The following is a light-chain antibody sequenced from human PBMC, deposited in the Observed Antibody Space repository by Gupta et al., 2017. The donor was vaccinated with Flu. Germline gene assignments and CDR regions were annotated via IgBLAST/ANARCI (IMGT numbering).Light chain of an antibody. CDR2: EVS. J-gene: IGLJ1*01. V-gene: IGLV2-8*01. Sequence: GSSSDIGSYNYVSWFQQHPGEAPKLLIYEVSNRPSGVPDRFSGSKSGNTASLTVSGLQAEDEADYYCSSFADSRYIFGAGTTVTVL. CDR3: SSFADSRYI. CDR1: SSDIGSYNY.